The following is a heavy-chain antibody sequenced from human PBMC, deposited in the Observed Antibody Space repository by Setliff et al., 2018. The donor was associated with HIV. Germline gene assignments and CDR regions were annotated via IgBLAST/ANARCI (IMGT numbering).Heavy chain of an antibody. D-gene: IGHD1-26*01. Sequence: PSETLSLTCAVYGGSLSDYYWTWIRQPPGKGLEWIGEINHSGSTNYKESLKSRVTMSVDTSNNHFSPNLNSVTAADTAVYYCARGSLGVGRRRPFDPWGQGTLVTVSS. CDR1: GGSLSDYY. CDR2: INHSGST. J-gene: IGHJ5*02. CDR3: ARGSLGVGRRRPFDP. V-gene: IGHV4-34*01.